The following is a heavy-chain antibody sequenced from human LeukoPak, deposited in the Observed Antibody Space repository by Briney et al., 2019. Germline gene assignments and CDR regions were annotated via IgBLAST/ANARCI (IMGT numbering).Heavy chain of an antibody. CDR1: GFTFSGSA. CDR2: IRIKANNYAT. CDR3: TGQEYSSSPGDY. D-gene: IGHD6-6*01. J-gene: IGHJ4*02. V-gene: IGHV3-73*01. Sequence: GGSLKLSCAASGFTFSGSAMHWVRQAPGKGLEWVGRIRIKANNYATAYAASVKGRFTISRDDSRNTAYLQMSSLKTEDTAVYYCTGQEYSSSPGDYWGQGTLVTVSS.